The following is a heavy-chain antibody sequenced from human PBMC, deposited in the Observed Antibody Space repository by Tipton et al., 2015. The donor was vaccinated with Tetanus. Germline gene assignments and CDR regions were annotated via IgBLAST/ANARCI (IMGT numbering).Heavy chain of an antibody. CDR3: AGCSATSCYH. D-gene: IGHD2-2*01. CDR2: VFSNGFA. CDR1: GASIANYY. J-gene: IGHJ4*02. V-gene: IGHV4-4*07. Sequence: TLSLTCTVSGASIANYYWTWIRQPAGRGPEWVGRVFSNGFANFNPSLKSRVTMSVDTSKSQFSLTLTSVTAADSARYFCAGCSATSCYHWGQGALVTVSS.